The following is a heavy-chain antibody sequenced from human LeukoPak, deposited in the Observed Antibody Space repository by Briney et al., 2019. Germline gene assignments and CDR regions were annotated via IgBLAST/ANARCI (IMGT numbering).Heavy chain of an antibody. CDR1: GYTFPCYY. V-gene: IGHV1-2*02. D-gene: IGHD6-6*01. J-gene: IGHJ4*02. Sequence: GSGEVSCQASGYTFPCYYMQWGGAAPGKGAEGMGWINPNSGGTNYAQKFQGRVTMTRDTSISTAYMELSRLRSDDTAVYYCARDSSSDPYYFDYWGQGTLVTVSS. CDR2: INPNSGGT. CDR3: ARDSSSDPYYFDY.